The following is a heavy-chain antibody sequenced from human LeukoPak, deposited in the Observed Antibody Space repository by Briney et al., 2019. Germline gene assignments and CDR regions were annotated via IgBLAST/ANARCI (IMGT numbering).Heavy chain of an antibody. V-gene: IGHV3-9*02. J-gene: IGHJ5*02. CDR3: VKDFAS. Sequence: GGSLRLSCVVSGLTSDAFAIHWVRQAPGKGLEWVSGIILNSGDIGYADSVKGRFTVSRDNAKNSLYLQMNSLTSEDTAIYHCVKDFASWGQGTLVTVST. CDR2: IILNSGDI. CDR1: GLTSDAFA.